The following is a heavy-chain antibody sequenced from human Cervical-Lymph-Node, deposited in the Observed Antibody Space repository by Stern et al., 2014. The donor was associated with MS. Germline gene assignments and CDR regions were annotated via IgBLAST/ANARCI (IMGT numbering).Heavy chain of an antibody. CDR2: IYPVYSES. D-gene: IGHD5-24*01. J-gene: IGHJ4*02. Sequence: EVQLVESGAEVKKPGESLRISCEVSGYKFTNNWIGWVRQLPGKGLEWLGIIYPVYSESGYSPSFQGQVPILVDKSNTTAYLQWSSLKASDTALYYCARRGHGYMGIDYWGQGTPVTVSS. CDR1: GYKFTNNW. V-gene: IGHV5-51*03. CDR3: ARRGHGYMGIDY.